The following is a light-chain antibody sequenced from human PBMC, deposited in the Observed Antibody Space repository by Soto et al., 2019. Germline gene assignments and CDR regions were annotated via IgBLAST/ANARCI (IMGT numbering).Light chain of an antibody. J-gene: IGKJ5*01. CDR3: HQRQYWPTIT. CDR2: DAS. CDR1: QSVSSD. V-gene: IGKV3-11*01. Sequence: EIVLTQSPDTLSLSPGERATLSCRDSQSVSSDFLVWYQQKHGQAPRLXXSDASNRANGIPARFSGSGSWTDLTLTISSLEPEDFAVYDCHQRQYWPTITFGQGTRLEIK.